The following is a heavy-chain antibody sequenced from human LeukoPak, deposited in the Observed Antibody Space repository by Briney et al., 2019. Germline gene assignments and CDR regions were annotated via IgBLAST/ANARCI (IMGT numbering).Heavy chain of an antibody. D-gene: IGHD5-24*01. CDR3: ARGSRDGDTIDY. V-gene: IGHV3-74*01. CDR2: INSDGSST. J-gene: IGHJ4*01. CDR1: GFTFSSYC. Sequence: TGGSLRLSCAASGFTFSSYCMHWVRQAPGKGLVWVSRINSDGSSTSYADSAKIRINISRDNAKNTLYLQMNSLRAEDTAVYYCARGSRDGDTIDYWGQGTMVTVSS.